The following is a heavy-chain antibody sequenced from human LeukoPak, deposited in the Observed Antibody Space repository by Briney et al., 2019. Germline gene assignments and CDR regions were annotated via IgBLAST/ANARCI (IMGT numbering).Heavy chain of an antibody. CDR2: FYPGESDT. J-gene: IGHJ4*02. CDR3: PRPQNYYGSGSYVDY. CDR1: GYSFTSYW. D-gene: IGHD3-10*01. V-gene: IGHV5-51*01. Sequence: GASLKLSRKCFGYSFTSYWFGWVRQMPGKGLECMGIFYPGESDTSFSPSFQDQVTISADKSIYNAYLHWSGLSDSDTPGCLCPRPQNYYGSGSYVDYWGQGTLVTVSS.